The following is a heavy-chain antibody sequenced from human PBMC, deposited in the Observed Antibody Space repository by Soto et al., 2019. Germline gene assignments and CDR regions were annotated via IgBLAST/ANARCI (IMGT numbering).Heavy chain of an antibody. CDR3: AKDPWLTMIVVTDAFDI. CDR1: GFTFSSYA. CDR2: ISGSGGST. J-gene: IGHJ3*02. Sequence: GGSLRLSCAASGFTFSSYAMSWVRQAPGKGLEWVSAISGSGGSTYYADSVKGRFNISRDNSKNTLYLQMNSLRAEDTAVYYCAKDPWLTMIVVTDAFDIWGQGTMVTVSS. V-gene: IGHV3-23*01. D-gene: IGHD3-22*01.